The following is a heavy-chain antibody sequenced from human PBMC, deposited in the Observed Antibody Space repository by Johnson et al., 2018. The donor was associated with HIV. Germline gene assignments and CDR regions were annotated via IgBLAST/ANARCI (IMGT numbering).Heavy chain of an antibody. D-gene: IGHD1-26*01. Sequence: QVQLVESGGGVVQPGRSLRLSCAASGFTFSSYAMLWVRQAPGKGLEWVAVISYDGSNKYYADSVKGRFTISRDNSKNTLDLQMNSMRAEDTAVYYCACVPPWGLGATGWLDAFDIWGQGTMVTVSS. J-gene: IGHJ3*02. CDR3: ACVPPWGLGATGWLDAFDI. CDR1: GFTFSSYA. CDR2: ISYDGSNK. V-gene: IGHV3-30*04.